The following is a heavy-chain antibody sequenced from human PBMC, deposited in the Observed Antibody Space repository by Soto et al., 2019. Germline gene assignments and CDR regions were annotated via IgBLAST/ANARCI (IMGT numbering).Heavy chain of an antibody. CDR1: GYTFTSYD. J-gene: IGHJ4*02. V-gene: IGHV1-8*01. CDR3: ARYSSLAAAGDY. Sequence: VASVKVSCKASGYTFTSYDINWVRQATGQGLEWMGWMNPNSGNTGYAQKFQGRVTMTRNTSISTAYMELSSLRSEDTAVYYCARYSSLAAAGDYWGQGTLVTVSS. D-gene: IGHD6-13*01. CDR2: MNPNSGNT.